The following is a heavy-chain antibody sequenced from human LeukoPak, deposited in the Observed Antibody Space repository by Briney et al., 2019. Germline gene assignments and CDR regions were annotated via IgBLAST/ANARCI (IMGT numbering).Heavy chain of an antibody. J-gene: IGHJ4*02. Sequence: PGGSLRLSCAASGFTFDDYAMHWVRQAPGKGLEWVSGISWNSGSIGYADSVKGRFTISRDNSKNTLYLQMNSLRAEDTAVYYCARDGVYCTNGVCYTPIWRGGPYYFDYWGQGTLVTVSS. CDR1: GFTFDDYA. V-gene: IGHV3-9*01. CDR2: ISWNSGSI. D-gene: IGHD2-8*01. CDR3: ARDGVYCTNGVCYTPIWRGGPYYFDY.